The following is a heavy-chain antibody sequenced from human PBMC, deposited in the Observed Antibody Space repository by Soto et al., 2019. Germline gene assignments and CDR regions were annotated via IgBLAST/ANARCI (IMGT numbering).Heavy chain of an antibody. CDR1: GYTFTSYG. D-gene: IGHD3-16*02. Sequence: QVQLVQSGADFKKPGASVKFSCKASGYTFTSYGISWVRHAPGQGREWMGGISAYNGNTNYSQKLQGRVTMTTDTSTSTAYMELRSLRSDDTAVYYCARSIMITFGGVIAIDYWGQGTLVTVSS. CDR3: ARSIMITFGGVIAIDY. V-gene: IGHV1-18*01. J-gene: IGHJ4*02. CDR2: ISAYNGNT.